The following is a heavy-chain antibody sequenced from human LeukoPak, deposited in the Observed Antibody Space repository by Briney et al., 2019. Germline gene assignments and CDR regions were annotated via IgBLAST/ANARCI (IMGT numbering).Heavy chain of an antibody. CDR1: GFTFSSYE. J-gene: IGHJ4*02. D-gene: IGHD3-9*01. CDR3: ARDSRRDILTGYYLLAAIDY. CDR2: ISSSGSTI. V-gene: IGHV3-48*03. Sequence: GGSLRLSCAASGFTFSSYEMNWVRQAPGKGLEWVSYISSSGSTIYYADSVKGRFTISRDNAKNSLYLQMNSLRAEDTAVYYCARDSRRDILTGYYLLAAIDYWGQGTLVTVPS.